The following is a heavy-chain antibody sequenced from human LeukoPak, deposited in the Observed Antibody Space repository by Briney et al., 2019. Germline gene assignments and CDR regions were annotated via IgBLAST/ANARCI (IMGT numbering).Heavy chain of an antibody. CDR2: IRSKAYGGTI. J-gene: IGHJ4*02. CDR3: TSVKYYYDSSGYYYVPF. CDR1: GFTFSNAW. Sequence: PGGSLRLSCAASGFTFSNAWMSWVRQAPGKGLEWVGFIRSKAYGGTIEYAASVKGRFTISRDDSKSIAYLQMNSLKTEDTAVYYCTSVKYYYDSSGYYYVPFWGQGTLVTVSS. D-gene: IGHD3-22*01. V-gene: IGHV3-49*04.